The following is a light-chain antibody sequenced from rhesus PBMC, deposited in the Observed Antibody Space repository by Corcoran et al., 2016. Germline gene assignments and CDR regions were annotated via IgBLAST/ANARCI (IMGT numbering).Light chain of an antibody. CDR3: QQHNSYPPT. V-gene: IGKV1-33*02. J-gene: IGKJ4*01. Sequence: DIQLTQSPSSLSASVGDRVTITCQASQGISGWLAWYQQKPGKAPKLLICAAYSLQNGVPSRFSGSGAGTPFTLTISSLQPEEFATYYCQQHNSYPPTVGGGTKVEIK. CDR2: AAY. CDR1: QGISGW.